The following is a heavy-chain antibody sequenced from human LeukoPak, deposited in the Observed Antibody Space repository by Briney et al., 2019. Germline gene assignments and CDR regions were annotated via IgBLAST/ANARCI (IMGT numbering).Heavy chain of an antibody. Sequence: SETLSLTCTVSGGSISSGGSYWSWIRQHPGKGLEWIGYIYYSGSTYYNPSLKSRVTISVDTSKNQFSLKLSSVTAADTAVYYCARDRYYGSGSDAFDIWGQGTMVTVSS. V-gene: IGHV4-31*03. J-gene: IGHJ3*02. CDR3: ARDRYYGSGSDAFDI. CDR1: GGSISSGGSY. CDR2: IYYSGST. D-gene: IGHD3-10*01.